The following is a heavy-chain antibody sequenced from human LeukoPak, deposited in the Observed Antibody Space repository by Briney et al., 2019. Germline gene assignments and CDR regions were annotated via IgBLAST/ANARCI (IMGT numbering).Heavy chain of an antibody. CDR3: ARGGKKYNWNVDAFDI. Sequence: PGGSLRLSCAASGFTFSSYAMSWVRQAPGKGLEWVSAISGSGGSTYYADSVKGRFTISRDNSKNTLYLQMNSLRAEDTAVYYCARGGKKYNWNVDAFDIWGQGTMVTVSS. D-gene: IGHD1-20*01. V-gene: IGHV3-23*01. J-gene: IGHJ3*02. CDR2: ISGSGGST. CDR1: GFTFSSYA.